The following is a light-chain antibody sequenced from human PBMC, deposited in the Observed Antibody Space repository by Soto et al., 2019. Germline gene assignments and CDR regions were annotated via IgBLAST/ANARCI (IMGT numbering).Light chain of an antibody. CDR1: QSVSSNY. V-gene: IGKV3-20*01. J-gene: IGKJ4*01. CDR2: GAS. CDR3: QQYGSSPLT. Sequence: EIVLTQSPGTLSLYPGERATLSCRASQSVSSNYLVWYQQKPGQAPRLLIYGASSRATGIPDRFSGSGSGTDFTLTISRLEPEDFAVYYCQQYGSSPLTFGGGTKV.